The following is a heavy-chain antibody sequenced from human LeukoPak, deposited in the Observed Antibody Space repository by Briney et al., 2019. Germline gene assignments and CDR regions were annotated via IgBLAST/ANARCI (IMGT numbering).Heavy chain of an antibody. V-gene: IGHV1-8*01. D-gene: IGHD6-6*01. Sequence: ASVKVSCKASGYTFTSYDINWVRHATGQGLEWMGWMNPNSGNTGYAQKFQGRVTMTRNTSISTAYMELSSLRSEDTAVYYCARGRVRSSSILYWFDPWGQGTLVTVSS. CDR3: ARGRVRSSSILYWFDP. CDR1: GYTFTSYD. CDR2: MNPNSGNT. J-gene: IGHJ5*02.